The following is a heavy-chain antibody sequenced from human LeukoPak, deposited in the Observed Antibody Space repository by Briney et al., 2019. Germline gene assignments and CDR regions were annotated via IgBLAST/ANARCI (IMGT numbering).Heavy chain of an antibody. CDR3: ARLDTPGYSGSPDY. D-gene: IGHD1-26*01. CDR1: GFTFRIHC. Sequence: GRSLRLACAAYGFTFRIHCMHWVRQAPGEGLEWVSVIYSGGRTYYADSVKGRFTISRDNSKHTLYLQMNSLRAEDTAVYYCARLDTPGYSGSPDYWGQGTLVTVSS. J-gene: IGHJ4*02. CDR2: IYSGGRT. V-gene: IGHV3-53*01.